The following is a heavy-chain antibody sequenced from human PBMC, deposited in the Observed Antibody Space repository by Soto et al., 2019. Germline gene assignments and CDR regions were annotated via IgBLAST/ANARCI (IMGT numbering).Heavy chain of an antibody. CDR1: GFTFSSYW. CDR2: IKQDGSEK. CDR3: ARDLAVAALDY. Sequence: GGSLRLSCAASGFTFSSYWMSWVRQAPGKGLEWVANIKQDGSEKYYVDSVKGRFTISRDNAKNSLYLRMNSLRAEDTAVYYCARDLAVAALDYWGHGTLVTVSS. J-gene: IGHJ4*01. D-gene: IGHD6-19*01. V-gene: IGHV3-7*01.